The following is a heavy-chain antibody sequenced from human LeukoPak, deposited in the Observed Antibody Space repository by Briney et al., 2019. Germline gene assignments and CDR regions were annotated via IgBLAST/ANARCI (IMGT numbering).Heavy chain of an antibody. V-gene: IGHV3-66*01. Sequence: GGSLRLSCAASGFTVSSNYMSWVRQAPGKGLEWVSVIYSGGSTCYADSVKGRFTISRDNSKNTLYLQMNSLRAEDTAVYYCARDRGSGYTDYWGQGTLVTVSS. D-gene: IGHD3-22*01. CDR3: ARDRGSGYTDY. J-gene: IGHJ4*02. CDR2: IYSGGST. CDR1: GFTVSSNY.